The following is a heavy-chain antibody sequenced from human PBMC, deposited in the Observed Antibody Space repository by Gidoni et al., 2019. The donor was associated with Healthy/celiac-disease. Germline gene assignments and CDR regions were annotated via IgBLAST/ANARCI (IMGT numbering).Heavy chain of an antibody. CDR1: GGSISSSNW. CDR3: ASERYCSSTSCPFDY. V-gene: IGHV4-4*02. Sequence: GPGLVKPSGTLSLTCAVSGGSISSSNWWSWVRQPPGKGLEWIGEIYHSGSTNYNPSLESRVTISVDKSKNQFSLKLSSVTAADTAVYYCASERYCSSTSCPFDYWGQGTLVTVSS. J-gene: IGHJ4*02. D-gene: IGHD2-2*01. CDR2: IYHSGST.